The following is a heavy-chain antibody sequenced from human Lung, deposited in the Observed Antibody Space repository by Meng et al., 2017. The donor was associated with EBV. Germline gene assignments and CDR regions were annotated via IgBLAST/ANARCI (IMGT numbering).Heavy chain of an antibody. CDR3: ARASRVLGGFDY. CDR2: INTSVGYT. D-gene: IGHD3-16*01. CDR1: GYTFTNYY. Sequence: QVQLGQSGAEVKKPGASVKVSCKASGYTFTNYYMHWVQQAPGQGLEWMGIINTSVGYTSHAQKFQGRVTMTRDTSTSTVHMEVSSLRSADTAVYYCARASRVLGGFDYWGQGTLVTVSS. J-gene: IGHJ4*02. V-gene: IGHV1-46*01.